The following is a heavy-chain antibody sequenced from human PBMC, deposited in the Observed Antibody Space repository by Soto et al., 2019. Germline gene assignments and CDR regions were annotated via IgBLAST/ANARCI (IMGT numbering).Heavy chain of an antibody. CDR2: INWNGGST. V-gene: IGHV3-20*01. J-gene: IGHJ6*04. CDR1: GFTFDDYG. D-gene: IGHD2-21*01. Sequence: GGSLRLSCAASGFTFDDYGMSWVRQAPGKGLEWVSGINWNGGSTGYADSVKGRFTISRDNAKNSLYLQMNSLRADDTALYHCARGVLAYCGGDCYAMDVWGKGTTVTVSS. CDR3: ARGVLAYCGGDCYAMDV.